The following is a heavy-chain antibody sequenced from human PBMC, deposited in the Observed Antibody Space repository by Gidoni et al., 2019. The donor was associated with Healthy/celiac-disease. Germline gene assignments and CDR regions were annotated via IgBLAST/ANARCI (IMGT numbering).Heavy chain of an antibody. V-gene: IGHV4-39*01. J-gene: IGHJ3*02. Sequence: QLQLQESGPGLVKPSETLSLTCTVSGGSISRSSYYWGWIRQPPGKGLEWIGRIYYSGSTYYNPSLKSRVTISVDTSKNQFSLKRSSVTAADTAVYYCARRPYCSSTSCPLDAGDIWGQGTMVTVSS. D-gene: IGHD2-2*01. CDR3: ARRPYCSSTSCPLDAGDI. CDR1: GGSISRSSYY. CDR2: IYYSGST.